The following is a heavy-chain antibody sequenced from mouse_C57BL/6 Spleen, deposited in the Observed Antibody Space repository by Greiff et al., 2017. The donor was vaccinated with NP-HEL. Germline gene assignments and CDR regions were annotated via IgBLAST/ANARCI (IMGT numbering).Heavy chain of an antibody. J-gene: IGHJ1*03. CDR2: IYPGNSDT. V-gene: IGHV1-5*01. CDR1: GYTFTSYW. D-gene: IGHD1-1*01. Sequence: VQLQQSGTVLARPGASVKMSCKTSGYTFTSYWMHWVKQRPGQGLEWIGAIYPGNSDTSYNQKFKGKAKLTAVTSASTAYMELSSLTNEDSAVYSCTTTVVAHWYFDVWGTGTTVTVSS. CDR3: TTTVVAHWYFDV.